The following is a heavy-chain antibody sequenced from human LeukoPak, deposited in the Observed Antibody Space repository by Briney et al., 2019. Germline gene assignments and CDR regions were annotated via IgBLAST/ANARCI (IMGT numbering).Heavy chain of an antibody. D-gene: IGHD2-15*01. J-gene: IGHJ4*01. CDR2: MSSSDDGR. CDR3: AKAPVTACRGAFRYPWDY. CDR1: GFSFSSYA. V-gene: IGHV3-23*01. Sequence: PGGSLRLSCATSGFSFSSYAMSWVRQAPGKGLEWVSAMSSSDDGRYYAASVRGRFTISRDTSRSTLYLQMNSLRAEDAAVYYCAKAPVTACRGAFRYPWDYWGHGTLVTVSS.